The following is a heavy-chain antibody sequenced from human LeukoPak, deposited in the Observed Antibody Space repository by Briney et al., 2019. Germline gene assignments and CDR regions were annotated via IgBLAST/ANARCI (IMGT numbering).Heavy chain of an antibody. CDR2: INPSGCST. V-gene: IGHV1-46*01. J-gene: IGHJ4*02. Sequence: ASVKVSCKTSGYTFTSYFMHWVRQAPGQGLEWVGLINPSGCSTSYAQKFQGRVTMARDTSTSTVYMELSSLRSEDTAVYYCALSSNDFNYWGQGTLVTVSS. D-gene: IGHD3-10*01. CDR3: ALSSNDFNY. CDR1: GYTFTSYF.